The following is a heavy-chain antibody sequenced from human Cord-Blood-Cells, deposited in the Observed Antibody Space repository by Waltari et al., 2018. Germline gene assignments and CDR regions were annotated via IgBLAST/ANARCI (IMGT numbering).Heavy chain of an antibody. CDR1: GGSISSSSYY. Sequence: QLQLQESGPGLVKPSETLSLTCTVSGGSISSSSYYWGWNRQPPGKGLEWIGSIYYSGSTYYNPSLKSRVTISVDTSKNQFSLKLSSVTAADTAVYYCARLYYSSSWYWFDPWGQGTLVTVSS. J-gene: IGHJ5*02. V-gene: IGHV4-39*01. CDR3: ARLYYSSSWYWFDP. D-gene: IGHD6-13*01. CDR2: IYYSGST.